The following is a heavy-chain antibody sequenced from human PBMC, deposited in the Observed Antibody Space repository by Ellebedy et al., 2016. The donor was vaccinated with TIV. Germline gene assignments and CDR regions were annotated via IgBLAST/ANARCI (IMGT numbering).Heavy chain of an antibody. Sequence: MPSETLSLTCTVSGGSIGSYYWSWIRQPPGKGLEWIGHSSYTGGNNYNPSLKSRVSISIDGSYNRFSLKLSSVTAADTAVYYCARGIGGSYEDFWGQGTLVTVSS. CDR3: ARGIGGSYEDF. CDR2: SSYTGGN. D-gene: IGHD1-26*01. J-gene: IGHJ4*02. V-gene: IGHV4-59*01. CDR1: GGSIGSYY.